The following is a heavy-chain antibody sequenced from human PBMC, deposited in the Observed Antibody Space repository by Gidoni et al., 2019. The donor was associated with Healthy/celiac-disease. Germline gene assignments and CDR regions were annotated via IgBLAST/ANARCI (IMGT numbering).Heavy chain of an antibody. D-gene: IGHD6-13*01. CDR1: GFPLCSYA. CDR2: ISGSGGST. J-gene: IGHJ4*02. Sequence: EVQLLESGGGLVPPGGSLRLSCAASGFPLCSYAMGWVRQAPGKGLEWVSAISGSGGSTYYADSGKGRFTISRDNSKNTLYLQMNSLRAEDTAVYYCAKDFSSWTSGYFDYWGQGTLVTVSS. CDR3: AKDFSSWTSGYFDY. V-gene: IGHV3-23*01.